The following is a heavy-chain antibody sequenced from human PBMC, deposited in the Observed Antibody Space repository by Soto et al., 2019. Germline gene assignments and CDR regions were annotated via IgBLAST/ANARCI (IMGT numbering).Heavy chain of an antibody. D-gene: IGHD1-7*01. CDR2: IYRTGST. J-gene: IGHJ4*02. Sequence: WETLSLTCAVSGGSFTSNNWWTWVRQPPGQGLEWIGEIYRTGSTNYNPSLKSRVTISLDKSENQFSLKVTSLTAADTAVYYCASRDPGTSVDYWGQGTLVTVSS. V-gene: IGHV4-4*02. CDR3: ASRDPGTSVDY. CDR1: GGSFTSNNW.